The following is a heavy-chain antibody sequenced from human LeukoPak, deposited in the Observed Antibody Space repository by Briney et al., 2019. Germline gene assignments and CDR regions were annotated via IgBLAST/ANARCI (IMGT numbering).Heavy chain of an antibody. Sequence: PGRSLRLSCAASGYTFSHSGLHWVRQAPGKGLEWVAIIWHDGSKKYHADSVKGRFTISRDNAKNSVYLQLSSLRVEDTAVYYCARLATWDYYYMDVWGTGTTVTVSS. D-gene: IGHD3-3*02. V-gene: IGHV3-33*01. CDR1: GYTFSHSG. CDR3: ARLATWDYYYMDV. J-gene: IGHJ6*03. CDR2: IWHDGSKK.